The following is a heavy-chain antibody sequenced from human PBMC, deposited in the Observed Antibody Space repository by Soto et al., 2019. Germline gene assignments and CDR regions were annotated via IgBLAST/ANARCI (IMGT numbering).Heavy chain of an antibody. CDR2: IIPMLGVA. D-gene: IGHD4-17*01. Sequence: QVQLVQSGAEVKKPGSSVKVSCKASGGTFSNHTISWVRQAPGQGLEWMGRIIPMLGVANYAQKFQGRVTITAEKSTSTAYMELSSLRSAGTAVYYCARVAEMGTVTKGYYYYMDVWGRGTTVTVSS. J-gene: IGHJ6*03. CDR3: ARVAEMGTVTKGYYYYMDV. V-gene: IGHV1-69*04. CDR1: GGTFSNHT.